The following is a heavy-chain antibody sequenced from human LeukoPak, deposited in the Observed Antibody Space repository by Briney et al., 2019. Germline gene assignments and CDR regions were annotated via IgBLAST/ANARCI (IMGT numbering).Heavy chain of an antibody. CDR1: GFTFSSYW. D-gene: IGHD6-13*01. V-gene: IGHV3-7*01. CDR3: ARDPGSSSWYAPTWFDP. CDR2: IKQDGSEK. J-gene: IGHJ5*02. Sequence: PGGSLRLSCAASGFTFSSYWMSWVRQAPGKGLEWVANIKQDGSEKYYVDSVKGRFTISRDNAKNSLYLQMNSLRAEDTAVYYCARDPGSSSWYAPTWFDPWGQGTLVTVSS.